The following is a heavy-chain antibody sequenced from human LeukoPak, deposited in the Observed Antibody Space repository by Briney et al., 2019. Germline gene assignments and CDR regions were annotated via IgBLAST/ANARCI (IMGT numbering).Heavy chain of an antibody. CDR3: ARGHSWFDWLSPFDP. J-gene: IGHJ5*02. D-gene: IGHD3-9*01. CDR2: INHSGST. Sequence: SETLSLTCAVYGGSFSGYYWSWIRQPPGKGLEWIGEINHSGSTNYNPSLKSRVTIAVDTSKNQFSLKLSSVTAADTAVYYCARGHSWFDWLSPFDPWGQGTLVTVSS. CDR1: GGSFSGYY. V-gene: IGHV4-34*01.